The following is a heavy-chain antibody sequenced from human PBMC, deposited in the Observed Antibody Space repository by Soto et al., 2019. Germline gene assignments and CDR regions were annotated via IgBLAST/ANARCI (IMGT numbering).Heavy chain of an antibody. J-gene: IGHJ4*02. D-gene: IGHD2-21*02. Sequence: GGSLRLSCAASRFTISSHAMHWVRQAPGKGLEWLAVISYNGDDKFYGDSVKGRFTISRDNSKNTPYLHVNSLSEEDTGTYYCARRQTYCGGNCYSGFDYWGQGTLGTVPS. CDR1: RFTISSHA. V-gene: IGHV3-30*03. CDR2: ISYNGDDK. CDR3: ARRQTYCGGNCYSGFDY.